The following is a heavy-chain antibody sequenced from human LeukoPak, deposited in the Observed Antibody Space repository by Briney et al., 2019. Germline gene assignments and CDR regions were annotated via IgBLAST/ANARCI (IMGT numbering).Heavy chain of an antibody. Sequence: GGSLRLSCAASGFTFSSYAMSWVRQAPGKGLEWVSAISGSGGSTYYADSVKGRSTISRDNSKNTLYLQMNSLRAEDTAVYYCAKDGAGGAAAGRYYFDYWGQGTLVTVSS. V-gene: IGHV3-23*01. CDR1: GFTFSSYA. J-gene: IGHJ4*02. CDR2: ISGSGGST. CDR3: AKDGAGGAAAGRYYFDY. D-gene: IGHD6-13*01.